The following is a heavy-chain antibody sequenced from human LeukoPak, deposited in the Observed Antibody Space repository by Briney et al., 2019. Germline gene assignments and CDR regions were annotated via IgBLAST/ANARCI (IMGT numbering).Heavy chain of an antibody. CDR2: ISGSSSII. CDR1: GFTFSSYS. Sequence: GGSLRLSCAASGFTFSSYSLNWVRQAPGKGLEWVSYISGSSSIINYADSVKGRFTIYRDNAKNSLFLQMNSLRDEDTAVYYCARDIRGYNYGFDYWGQGTLVTVSS. D-gene: IGHD5-18*01. J-gene: IGHJ4*02. CDR3: ARDIRGYNYGFDY. V-gene: IGHV3-48*02.